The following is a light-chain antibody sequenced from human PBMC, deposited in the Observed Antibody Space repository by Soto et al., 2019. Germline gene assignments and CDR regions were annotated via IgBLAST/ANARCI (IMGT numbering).Light chain of an antibody. CDR3: QQYGSSHT. J-gene: IGKJ5*01. Sequence: EIVLTQSPGTLSLSPGERATLSCRASQSVSGSYLAWYQQKPGQAPRLLIYGASSRATGIPDRFSGSGSGTDFTLTISRLEPEDFAVYYCQQYGSSHTFGQGTLLEIK. CDR2: GAS. CDR1: QSVSGSY. V-gene: IGKV3-20*01.